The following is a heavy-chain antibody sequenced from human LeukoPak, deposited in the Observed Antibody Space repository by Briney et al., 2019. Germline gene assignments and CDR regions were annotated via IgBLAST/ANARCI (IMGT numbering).Heavy chain of an antibody. J-gene: IGHJ4*02. CDR2: IKQDGSEK. Sequence: GGSLRLSCAASGFTFSSYWMSWLRQAPGKGLEWVANIKQDGSEKYYVDSVEGRFTISRDNAENSLSLQMNSLRAEDTAVYYCARTIVVVVAATFTGYFDYGGQGTLVTVSS. D-gene: IGHD2-15*01. V-gene: IGHV3-7*03. CDR1: GFTFSSYW. CDR3: ARTIVVVVAATFTGYFDY.